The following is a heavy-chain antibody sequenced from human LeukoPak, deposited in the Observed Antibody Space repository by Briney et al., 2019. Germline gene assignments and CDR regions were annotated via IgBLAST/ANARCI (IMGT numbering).Heavy chain of an antibody. D-gene: IGHD3-3*01. V-gene: IGHV4-59*11. CDR1: GGSLSSLY. CDR2: IHNSGSA. CDR3: ARDDGSGLDS. J-gene: IGHJ4*02. Sequence: KASETLSLTCTVSGGSLSSLYWSWIRQPPGKGPEWIGYIHNSGSANYNPSLKSRLTMSLDTSKNQFSLQLSSVTAADTAVYYCARDDGSGLDSWGQGALVTVSS.